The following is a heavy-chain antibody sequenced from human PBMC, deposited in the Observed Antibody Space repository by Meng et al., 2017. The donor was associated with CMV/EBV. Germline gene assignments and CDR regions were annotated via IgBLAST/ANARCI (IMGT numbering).Heavy chain of an antibody. D-gene: IGHD6-6*01. CDR1: GFTFSSYA. V-gene: IGHV3-23*01. Sequence: GGSLRLSCAASGFTFSSYAMSWVRQAPGKGLEWVSAISGSGGSTYYADSVKGRFTISRDNSKNTLYLQMNSLRAGDTAVYYCAKGTISLTRRGVPYSSSSSRSSNYYYYGMDVWGQGTTVTVSS. CDR2: ISGSGGST. CDR3: AKGTISLTRRGVPYSSSSSRSSNYYYYGMDV. J-gene: IGHJ6*02.